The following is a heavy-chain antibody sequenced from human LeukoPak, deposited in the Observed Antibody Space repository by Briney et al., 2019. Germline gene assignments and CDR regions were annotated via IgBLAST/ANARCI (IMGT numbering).Heavy chain of an antibody. J-gene: IGHJ6*02. Sequence: ASVKVSCKASGYTFTSYGISWVRQAPGQGLEWMGWINAGNGNTKYSQKFQGRVTITRDTSASTAYMELSSLRSEDTAVYYCARVLENGITQQPLYYYGMDVWGQGTTVTVSS. CDR1: GYTFTSYG. V-gene: IGHV1-3*01. D-gene: IGHD1-14*01. CDR3: ARVLENGITQQPLYYYGMDV. CDR2: INAGNGNT.